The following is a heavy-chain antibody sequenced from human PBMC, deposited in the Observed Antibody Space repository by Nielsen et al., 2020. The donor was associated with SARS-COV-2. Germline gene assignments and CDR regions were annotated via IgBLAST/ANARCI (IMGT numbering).Heavy chain of an antibody. D-gene: IGHD6-13*01. J-gene: IGHJ6*02. CDR2: IYYSGST. CDR1: GGSISSYY. V-gene: IGHV4-59*13. CDR3: ARVGYSSSWYPSYYGMDV. Sequence: SETLSLTCTVSGGSISSYYWSWIRQPPGKGLEWIGYIYYSGSTNYNPSLKSRVTISVDTSKNQFSLKLSSVTAADTAVYYCARVGYSSSWYPSYYGMDVWGQGTTVTVSS.